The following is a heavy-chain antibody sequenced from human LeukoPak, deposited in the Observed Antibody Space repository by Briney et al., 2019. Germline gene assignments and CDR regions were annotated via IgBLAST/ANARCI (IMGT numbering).Heavy chain of an antibody. V-gene: IGHV3-23*01. D-gene: IGHD3-22*01. Sequence: GGSLRLSCEASGFTFSTYEMNWVRQTPGKGLEWVSGISGSGGRTYYADSVKGRFTISRDNSKNTLYLQMNSLRAEDTAIYYCAKDGGGYYTWAFDYWGQGTLVTVSS. CDR3: AKDGGGYYTWAFDY. CDR1: GFTFSTYE. CDR2: ISGSGGRT. J-gene: IGHJ4*02.